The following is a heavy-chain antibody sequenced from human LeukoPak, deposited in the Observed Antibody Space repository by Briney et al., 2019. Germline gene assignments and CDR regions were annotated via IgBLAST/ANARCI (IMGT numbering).Heavy chain of an antibody. CDR2: IKQDGSGK. J-gene: IGHJ4*02. Sequence: GGSLRLSCAASGFTFSSYWMSWVRQAPGKGLEWVANIKQDGSGKYYVDSVKGRFTIPRDKAKNSLYLQMNSLRAEDTAVYYCARVSSSWSSGPIEYWGQGTLVTVSS. V-gene: IGHV3-7*01. D-gene: IGHD6-13*01. CDR1: GFTFSSYW. CDR3: ARVSSSWSSGPIEY.